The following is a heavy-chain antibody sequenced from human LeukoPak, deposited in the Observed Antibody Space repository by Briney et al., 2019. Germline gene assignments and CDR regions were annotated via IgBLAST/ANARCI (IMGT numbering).Heavy chain of an antibody. J-gene: IGHJ4*02. Sequence: SETLSPTCTVSGGSISSSSYYWGWIRQPPGKGLEWIGSIYYSGSTYYNPSLKSRVTISVDTSKNQFSLKLSSVTAADTAVYYCARSYGSSPSRFDYWGQGTLVTVSS. CDR2: IYYSGST. V-gene: IGHV4-39*07. CDR1: GGSISSSSYY. D-gene: IGHD1-26*01. CDR3: ARSYGSSPSRFDY.